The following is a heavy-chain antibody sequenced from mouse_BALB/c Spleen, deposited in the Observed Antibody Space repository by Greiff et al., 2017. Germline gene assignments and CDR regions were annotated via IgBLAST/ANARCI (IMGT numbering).Heavy chain of an antibody. CDR1: GYTFSSYW. V-gene: IGHV1-9*01. CDR2: ILPGSGST. D-gene: IGHD2-1*01. CDR3: ARGGNPYAMDY. Sequence: QVQLQQSGAELMKPGASVKISCKATGYTFSSYWIEWVKQRPGHGLEWIGEILPGSGSTNYNEKFKGKATFTADTSSNTAYMQLSSLTSEDSAVYYCARGGNPYAMDYWGQGTSVTVSS. J-gene: IGHJ4*01.